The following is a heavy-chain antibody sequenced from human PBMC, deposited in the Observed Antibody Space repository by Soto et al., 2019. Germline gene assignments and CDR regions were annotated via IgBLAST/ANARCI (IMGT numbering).Heavy chain of an antibody. J-gene: IGHJ6*02. V-gene: IGHV1-8*01. Sequence: ASVKVSCKASGYTFTSFDISWVRQATGQGLEWVGWMNPNSGNTGYAQKFQGRVTMTRNTSISTAYMELGSLRSDDTAVYFCARDHCTTTNCYTASYCYGMDVWGQGTMVTVSS. D-gene: IGHD2-2*02. CDR3: ARDHCTTTNCYTASYCYGMDV. CDR2: MNPNSGNT. CDR1: GYTFTSFD.